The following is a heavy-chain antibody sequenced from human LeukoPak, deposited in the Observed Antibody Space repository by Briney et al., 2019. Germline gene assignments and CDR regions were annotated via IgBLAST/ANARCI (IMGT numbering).Heavy chain of an antibody. J-gene: IGHJ3*02. CDR1: GFSLRTGG. V-gene: IGHV3-21*01. Sequence: ASGPALVKPTQTLTLTCTFSGFSLRTGGMCVSWIRQPPGKALEWVSSISRSSSNIYYADFVRGRFTVSRDNAKNSLFLQMNSLRVEDTAIYYCASKGAAGTGAFDIWGQGTMLTVSS. CDR3: ASKGAAGTGAFDI. D-gene: IGHD6-13*01. CDR2: ISRSSSNI.